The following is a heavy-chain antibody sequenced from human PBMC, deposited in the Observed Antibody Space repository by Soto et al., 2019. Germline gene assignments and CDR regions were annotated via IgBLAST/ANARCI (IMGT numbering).Heavy chain of an antibody. J-gene: IGHJ5*02. D-gene: IGHD3-3*01. CDR3: ARESYYDFWSGYKGFDP. V-gene: IGHV3-7*05. CDR1: GFTFSSYW. CDR2: IKQDGSEK. Sequence: GGSLRLSCAASGFTFSSYWMSWVRQAPGKGLEWVANIKQDGSEKYYVDSVKGRFTISRDNAKNSLYLQMNSLRAEDTAVYYCARESYYDFWSGYKGFDPWGQGTLVTVSS.